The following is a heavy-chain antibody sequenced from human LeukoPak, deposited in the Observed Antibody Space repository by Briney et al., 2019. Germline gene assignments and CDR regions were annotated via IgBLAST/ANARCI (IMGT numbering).Heavy chain of an antibody. J-gene: IGHJ4*02. CDR3: AKEPTTTVTNN. CDR1: GFIFSNYA. V-gene: IGHV3-23*01. D-gene: IGHD4-17*01. Sequence: GSLRLSCAASGFIFSNYAMNWVRQAPGKELEWVSSISGGGGSTYYADSVKGRFTISRDNSKNTLYLQMNSLRAEDTAVYYCAKEPTTTVTNNWGQGTLVTVSS. CDR2: ISGGGGST.